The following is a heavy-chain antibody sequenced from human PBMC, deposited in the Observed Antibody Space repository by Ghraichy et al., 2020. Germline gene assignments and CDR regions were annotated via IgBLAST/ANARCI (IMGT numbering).Heavy chain of an antibody. D-gene: IGHD1-26*01. V-gene: IGHV3-74*01. CDR3: ARGSSGNYYGGAY. CDR2: ISSDGSST. CDR1: GFTFSTYW. J-gene: IGHJ4*02. Sequence: GGSLRLSCAASGFTFSTYWMHWVRQAPGKGLVWVSRISSDGSSTNYAGSVKGRFTISRDNAKNTLYLQMDRLRAEDTAVYHCARGSSGNYYGGAYWGRGTLVTGSS.